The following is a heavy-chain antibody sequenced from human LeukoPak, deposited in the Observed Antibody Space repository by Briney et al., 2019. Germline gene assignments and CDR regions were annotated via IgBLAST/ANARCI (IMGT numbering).Heavy chain of an antibody. CDR2: IYSGGST. D-gene: IGHD3-10*02. J-gene: IGHJ6*04. V-gene: IGHV3-53*01. CDR3: AELGITMIGGV. Sequence: GGSLRLSCAASGFTVSSNYMSWVRQAPGKGLEWVSVIYSGGSTYYADSVKGRFTISRDNAKDSLYLQMNSLRAEDTAVYYCAELGITMIGGVWGKXTTVTISS. CDR1: GFTVSSNY.